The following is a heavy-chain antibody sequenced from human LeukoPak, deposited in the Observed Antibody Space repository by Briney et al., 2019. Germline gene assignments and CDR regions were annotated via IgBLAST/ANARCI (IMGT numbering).Heavy chain of an antibody. CDR1: GITFSSYA. CDR2: ISDSGGST. Sequence: PGGSLRLSCAASGITFSSYAMSWVRQAPGKGLEWVSGISDSGGSTYYADSVKGRFTISRDNSKNTLYLQVNSLRAEDTAVYYCAKGYCGGGSCWDYFDYWGQGTLVTVSS. V-gene: IGHV3-23*01. CDR3: AKGYCGGGSCWDYFDY. J-gene: IGHJ4*02. D-gene: IGHD2-15*01.